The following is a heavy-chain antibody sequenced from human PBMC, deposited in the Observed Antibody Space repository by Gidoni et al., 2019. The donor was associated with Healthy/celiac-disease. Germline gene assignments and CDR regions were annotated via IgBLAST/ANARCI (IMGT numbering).Heavy chain of an antibody. CDR2: ISGSGGST. J-gene: IGHJ4*02. CDR1: GFTFSSDA. CDR3: AKDLLGPDY. Sequence: EVQLFESGGGLVQPVGSLRLSGAASGFTFSSDAMSWVRQAPGKWLEWVSAISGSGGSTYYADSVKGWFTISRDNSKNTLYLKMNSLRAEDTAVYYCAKDLLGPDYWGQGTLVTVSS. V-gene: IGHV3-23*01.